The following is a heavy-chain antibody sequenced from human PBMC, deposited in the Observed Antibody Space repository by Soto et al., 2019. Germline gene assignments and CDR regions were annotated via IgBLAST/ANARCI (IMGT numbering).Heavy chain of an antibody. J-gene: IGHJ4*02. CDR1: GFTFSGSA. Sequence: EVQLLESGGGMVQPGGSLRLSCAASGFTFSGSAMGWVRQAPGKGLEWISVISGSGDNILYADSVKGRFTISKDNLRNTLYRQINSLRADDTAVYFCAASTIPVPGAYDYWGQGTLVTVSS. D-gene: IGHD3-3*01. CDR2: ISGSGDNI. CDR3: AASTIPVPGAYDY. V-gene: IGHV3-23*01.